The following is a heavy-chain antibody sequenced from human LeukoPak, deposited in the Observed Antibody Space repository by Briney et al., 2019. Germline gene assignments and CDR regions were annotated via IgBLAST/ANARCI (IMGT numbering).Heavy chain of an antibody. J-gene: IGHJ6*03. CDR2: ISAYNGNT. D-gene: IGHD6-19*01. CDR3: ARRGPEGRSSGWYWGGVYYYYYMDV. V-gene: IGHV1-18*01. Sequence: ASVKVSCKASGYTFTSYGISWVRQAPGQGLEWMGWISAYNGNTNYAQKLQGRVTMTTDTSTSTAYMELRSLRSDDTAVYYCARRGPEGRSSGWYWGGVYYYYYMDVWGKGTTVTVSS. CDR1: GYTFTSYG.